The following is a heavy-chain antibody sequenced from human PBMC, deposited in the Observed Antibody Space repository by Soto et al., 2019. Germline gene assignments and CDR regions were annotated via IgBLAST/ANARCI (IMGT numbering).Heavy chain of an antibody. Sequence: QVQLVESGGGVVQPGRSLRLSCAASGFTFSSYGMHWVRQAPGKGLEWVAVIWYDGSNKYYADSVKGRFTISRDNSKNTLYLQMNSLRAEDTAVYYCARDRGGSYSDYRGQGTLVTVSS. D-gene: IGHD1-26*01. CDR1: GFTFSSYG. J-gene: IGHJ4*02. CDR2: IWYDGSNK. CDR3: ARDRGGSYSDY. V-gene: IGHV3-33*01.